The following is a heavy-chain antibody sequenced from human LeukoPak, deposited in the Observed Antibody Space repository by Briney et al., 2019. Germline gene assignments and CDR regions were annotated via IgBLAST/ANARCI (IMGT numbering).Heavy chain of an antibody. CDR2: VNPNSGGR. CDR1: GYTFTTKY. CDR3: APNSGYSSGWFIG. D-gene: IGHD6-19*01. Sequence: ASVTVSYTASGYTFTTKYLHWVRQAPGQGLEGMGWVNPNSGGRTYAQKFQGRVAMTTDTSINTAYMELETLTSDDTAVYYCAPNSGYSSGWFIGWGQGTLVIVSS. J-gene: IGHJ4*02. V-gene: IGHV1-2*02.